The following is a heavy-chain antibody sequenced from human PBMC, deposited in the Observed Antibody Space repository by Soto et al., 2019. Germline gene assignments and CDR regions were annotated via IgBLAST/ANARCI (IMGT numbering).Heavy chain of an antibody. J-gene: IGHJ4*02. Sequence: GSLRLSCAASGFSFSSYAMSWVRQAPGKGLEWVSTISGSDASTSYADSVKGRFTISRDNSKNTLYLQMNSLRAEDTAVYFCAKEGYSYGPRHSDYWGQGTPVTVSS. CDR1: GFSFSSYA. D-gene: IGHD5-18*01. CDR3: AKEGYSYGPRHSDY. V-gene: IGHV3-23*01. CDR2: ISGSDAST.